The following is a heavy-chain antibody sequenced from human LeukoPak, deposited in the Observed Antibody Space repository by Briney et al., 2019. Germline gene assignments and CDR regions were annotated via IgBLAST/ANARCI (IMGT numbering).Heavy chain of an antibody. CDR1: GGSISSYY. CDR3: ARDGSSSWYGDWFDP. V-gene: IGHV4-4*07. CDR2: IYTSGST. J-gene: IGHJ5*02. D-gene: IGHD6-13*01. Sequence: PSETLSLXCTVSGGSISSYYWSWIRQPAGKGLEWIGRIYTSGSTNYNPSLKSRVTMSVDTSKNQFSLKLSSVTAADTAVYYCARDGSSSWYGDWFDPWGQGTLVTVSS.